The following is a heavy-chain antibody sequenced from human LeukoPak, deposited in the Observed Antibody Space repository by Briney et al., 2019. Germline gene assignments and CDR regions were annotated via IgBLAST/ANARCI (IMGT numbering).Heavy chain of an antibody. V-gene: IGHV4-34*01. Sequence: PSETLSPTCAVYGGSFSGYYWSWIRQPPGKGLEWIGEINHSGSTNYNPSLKSRVTISVDTSKNQFSLKLSSVTAADTAVYYCAGGGRYYDFWSGYYKGFDYWGQGTLVTVSS. CDR3: AGGGRYYDFWSGYYKGFDY. J-gene: IGHJ4*02. D-gene: IGHD3-3*01. CDR1: GGSFSGYY. CDR2: INHSGST.